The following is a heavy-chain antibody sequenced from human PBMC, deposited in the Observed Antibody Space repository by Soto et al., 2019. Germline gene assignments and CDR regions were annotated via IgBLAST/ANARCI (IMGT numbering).Heavy chain of an antibody. CDR1: GYSFTSHY. CDR2: VCACSGNI. V-gene: IGHV1-18*04. Sequence: ASVKVSCKAIGYSFTSHYMHWVRQAPGQGLEWMGRVCACSGNIHYAQKLQGRVTLTTDTSTSTAYMELRSLRSDDTAVYFCARDLPTLDYWGQG. J-gene: IGHJ4*02. CDR3: ARDLPTLDY.